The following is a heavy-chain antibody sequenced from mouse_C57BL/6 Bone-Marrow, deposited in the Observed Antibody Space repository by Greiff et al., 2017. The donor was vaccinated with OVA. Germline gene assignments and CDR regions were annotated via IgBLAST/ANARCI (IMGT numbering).Heavy chain of an antibody. CDR3: TTRGVLRRGNY. D-gene: IGHD1-1*01. CDR1: GFNIKDDY. Sequence: VQLQQSGAELVRPGASVKLSCTASGFNIKDDYMHWVKQRPEQGLEWIGWIDPENGDTAYASKFQGKATITADTSSNTAYLQLSSLTSEDTAVYYCTTRGVLRRGNYGGQGTTLTVAS. CDR2: IDPENGDT. J-gene: IGHJ2*01. V-gene: IGHV14-4*01.